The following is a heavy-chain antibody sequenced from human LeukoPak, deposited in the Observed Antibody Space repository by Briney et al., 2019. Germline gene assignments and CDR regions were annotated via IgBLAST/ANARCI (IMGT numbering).Heavy chain of an antibody. D-gene: IGHD3-16*02. V-gene: IGHV1-69*13. CDR1: GGTFTSYA. Sequence: GASVKVSFTASGGTFTSYAISWVRQAPGQGLEWMGGIIPIFGTANYAQKFQGRVTITADESTSTAYMELSSLRSEVTDVYYCAITFYYYVWGSYRYYFDYWGQGTLVTVSS. CDR3: AITFYYYVWGSYRYYFDY. CDR2: IIPIFGTA. J-gene: IGHJ4*02.